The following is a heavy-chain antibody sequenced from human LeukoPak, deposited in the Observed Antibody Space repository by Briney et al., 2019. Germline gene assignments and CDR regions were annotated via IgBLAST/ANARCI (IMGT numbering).Heavy chain of an antibody. CDR3: ARENWVFDY. Sequence: SETLSLSCVVSGYPISSGYHWGWIRQPPGEGLEWIGSVYRSGSTYYNPSLKSRVTISVDTSKNQISLKVRSVTAADKAVYYCARENWVFDYWGQGILVTVSS. V-gene: IGHV4-38-2*02. D-gene: IGHD7-27*01. CDR1: GYPISSGYH. J-gene: IGHJ4*02. CDR2: VYRSGST.